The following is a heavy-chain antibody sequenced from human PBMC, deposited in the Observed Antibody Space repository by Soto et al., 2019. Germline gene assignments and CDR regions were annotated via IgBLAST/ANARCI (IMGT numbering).Heavy chain of an antibody. Sequence: QVQLQESGPGLVKPSETLSLTCTVSGGSISSYYWSWIRQPPGKGLEWIGYIYYSGSTNYNPSLKRRVTLSVATSKTQSSLKLSSVTAADTAVYYSARSDGHYGGQGTLVTVSS. J-gene: IGHJ4*02. CDR1: GGSISSYY. CDR3: ARSDGHY. CDR2: IYYSGST. V-gene: IGHV4-59*01.